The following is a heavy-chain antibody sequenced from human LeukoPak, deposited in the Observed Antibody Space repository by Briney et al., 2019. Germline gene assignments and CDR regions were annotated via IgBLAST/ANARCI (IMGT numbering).Heavy chain of an antibody. CDR1: GFTFDDYA. CDR3: AKGGGPYYGSGSYYF. Sequence: GGSPRLSCAASGFTFDDYAMHWVRQAPGKGLEWVSGISWNSGSIGYADSVKGRFTISRDNAKNSLYLQMNSLRAEDTALYYCAKGGGPYYGSGSYYFWGQGTLVTVSS. V-gene: IGHV3-9*01. D-gene: IGHD3-10*01. CDR2: ISWNSGSI. J-gene: IGHJ4*02.